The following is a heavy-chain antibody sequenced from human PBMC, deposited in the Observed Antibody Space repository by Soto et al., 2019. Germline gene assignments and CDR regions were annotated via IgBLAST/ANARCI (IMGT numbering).Heavy chain of an antibody. Sequence: SETLSLTCAVSGGSISSSKWWRWVRQPPENGLQWIGEIYHSGSTNYNPSLKSLVTISVDKSKNQFSLKLSSITAAYTTVYYSAKDQRYCRSTSFYPDLPYYYYYGMGVWGQGTTGTVSS. CDR3: AKDQRYCRSTSFYPDLPYYYYYGMGV. CDR2: IYHSGST. D-gene: IGHD2-2*01. CDR1: GGSISSSKW. V-gene: IGHV4-4*02. J-gene: IGHJ6*02.